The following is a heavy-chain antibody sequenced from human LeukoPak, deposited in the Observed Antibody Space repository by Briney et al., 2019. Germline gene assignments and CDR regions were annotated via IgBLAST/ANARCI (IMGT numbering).Heavy chain of an antibody. J-gene: IGHJ5*02. D-gene: IGHD3-16*01. Sequence: QPGGSLRLSCSASGFRFSDFTMTWVRLAPGKGPEWVSAIGGRGGSTYYADSVGGRFSISRDNSKDMVYLQMNSLKVEDTATYYCGKEGGAWGQGTKVTVSS. CDR2: IGGRGGST. CDR1: GFRFSDFT. V-gene: IGHV3-23*01. CDR3: GKEGGA.